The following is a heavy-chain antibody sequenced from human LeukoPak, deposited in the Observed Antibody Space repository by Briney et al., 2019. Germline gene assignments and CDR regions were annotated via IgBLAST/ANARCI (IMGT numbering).Heavy chain of an antibody. D-gene: IGHD1-26*01. J-gene: IGHJ2*01. V-gene: IGHV3-23*01. CDR1: KFTFSSYA. Sequence: GGSLRLSCAASKFTFSSYAMSWVRQAPGKGLEWVSAISESGGTTYYADSVKGRFTISRDNSKNTLFLQMNSLRAEDTAVYHCVGGPGWVFDLWGRGTLVTVSS. CDR3: VGGPGWVFDL. CDR2: ISESGGTT.